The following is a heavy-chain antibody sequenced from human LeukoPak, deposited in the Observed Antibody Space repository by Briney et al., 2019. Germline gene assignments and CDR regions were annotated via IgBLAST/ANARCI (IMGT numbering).Heavy chain of an antibody. D-gene: IGHD1-7*01. CDR1: GYTFTNFY. Sequence: ASVKVSCKASGYTFTNFYMHWVRQAPGQGLEWMGIINPSGGSTSYAQKFQDRVTMTRDTSTSTVYMELSSLRSEDTAVYYCAREDGTIHYYHYGMDVWGQGTTVTVSS. CDR2: INPSGGST. V-gene: IGHV1-46*01. CDR3: AREDGTIHYYHYGMDV. J-gene: IGHJ6*02.